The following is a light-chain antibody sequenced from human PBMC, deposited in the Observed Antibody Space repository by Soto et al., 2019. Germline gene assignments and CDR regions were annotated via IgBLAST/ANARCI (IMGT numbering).Light chain of an antibody. CDR2: TAS. CDR1: QSIGNW. CDR3: QQFNTSSPAYT. J-gene: IGKJ2*01. V-gene: IGKV1-5*03. Sequence: DTQLTQSPSSLPASIGDRVTITCRASQSIGNWLAWYQHKPGKAPKLLIYTASTLESGVPSRFSGSGSGTEFTLTIRSLQPEDFAPHSGQQFNTSSPAYTFGQGTKLENK.